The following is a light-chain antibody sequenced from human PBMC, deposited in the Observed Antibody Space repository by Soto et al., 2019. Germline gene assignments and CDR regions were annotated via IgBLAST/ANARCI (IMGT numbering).Light chain of an antibody. V-gene: IGKV3-20*01. CDR1: QIVSSSY. CDR2: GAS. CDR3: QQYGSSPRT. Sequence: EIVVTQSPGTLSLSPGERATLSCRASQIVSSSYLAWYQQRPXQAPRLLIYGASSRATGIPDRLSGSGSGTDLTLTISRLEPEDLALYYCQQYGSSPRTFGEGTKVDIK. J-gene: IGKJ1*01.